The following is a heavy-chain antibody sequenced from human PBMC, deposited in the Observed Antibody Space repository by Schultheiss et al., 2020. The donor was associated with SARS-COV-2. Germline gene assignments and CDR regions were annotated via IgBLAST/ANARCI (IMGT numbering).Heavy chain of an antibody. CDR3: ASLQIGYSSSWEYFQH. J-gene: IGHJ1*01. CDR1: GGSISSSSYY. D-gene: IGHD6-13*01. Sequence: SQTLSLTCTVSGGSISSSSYYWGWIRQPPGKGLEWIGYIYYSGSTNYNPSLKSRVTISVDTSKNQFSLKLSSVTAADTAVYYCASLQIGYSSSWEYFQHWGQGTLVTVSS. CDR2: IYYSGST. V-gene: IGHV4-61*05.